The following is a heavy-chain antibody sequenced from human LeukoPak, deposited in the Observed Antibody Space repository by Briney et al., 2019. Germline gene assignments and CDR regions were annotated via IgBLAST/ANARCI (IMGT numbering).Heavy chain of an antibody. V-gene: IGHV3-23*01. D-gene: IGHD1-26*01. CDR1: GFTFSSYG. CDR3: AKSWEWGATKGADYFDY. J-gene: IGHJ4*02. CDR2: ISGSGGST. Sequence: PGGSLRLSCAASGFTFSSYGMSWVRQAPGKGLEWVSAISGSGGSTYYADSVKGRFTISRDNSKNTLYLQMNSLRAEDTAVYYCAKSWEWGATKGADYFDYWGQGTLVTVSS.